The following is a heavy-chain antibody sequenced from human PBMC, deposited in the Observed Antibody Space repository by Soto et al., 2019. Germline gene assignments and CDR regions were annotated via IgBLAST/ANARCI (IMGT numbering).Heavy chain of an antibody. CDR1: GFTFTSSA. V-gene: IGHV1-58*01. D-gene: IGHD4-17*01. CDR3: AAESATVTYYYYGMDV. CDR2: IVVGSGNT. Sequence: ASVKVSCKASGFTFTSSAVQWVRQARGQRLEWIGWIVVGSGNTNYAQKFQERVTITRDMSTSTAYMELSSLRSEDTAVYYCAAESATVTYYYYGMDVWGQGTTVTVSS. J-gene: IGHJ6*02.